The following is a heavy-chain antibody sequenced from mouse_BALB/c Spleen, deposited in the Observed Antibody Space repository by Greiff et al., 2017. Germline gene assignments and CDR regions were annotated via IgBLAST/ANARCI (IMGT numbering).Heavy chain of an antibody. CDR2: INPGSGGT. D-gene: IGHD3-2*01. CDR3: ARSDSSGYYFDY. CDR1: GYAFTNYL. V-gene: IGHV1-54*01. Sequence: QVQLKESGAELVRPGTSVKVSCKASGYAFTNYLIEWVKQRPGQGLEWIGVINPGSGGTNYNEKFKGKATLTADKSSSTAYMQLSSLTSDDSAVYFCARSDSSGYYFDYWGQGTTLTVSS. J-gene: IGHJ2*01.